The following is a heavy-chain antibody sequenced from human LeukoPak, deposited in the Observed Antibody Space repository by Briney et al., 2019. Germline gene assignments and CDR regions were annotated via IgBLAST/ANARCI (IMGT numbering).Heavy chain of an antibody. CDR1: VYTFTGYY. J-gene: IGHJ4*02. CDR3: ARAGPPGTTPGDY. V-gene: IGHV1-2*02. CDR2: INPNRSGT. D-gene: IGHD1-1*01. Sequence: GSVKVSCKASVYTFTGYYMHWVRQAPGQGLEWMGWINPNRSGTNYAQKFQGRVTMTGDTSISTAYMELSRLRSDDTAVYYCARAGPPGTTPGDYWGQGTLVTLSS.